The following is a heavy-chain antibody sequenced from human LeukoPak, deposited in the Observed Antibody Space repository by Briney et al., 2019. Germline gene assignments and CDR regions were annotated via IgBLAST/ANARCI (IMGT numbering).Heavy chain of an antibody. CDR2: ISYSGTT. CDR1: GVSINSGPYY. CDR3: ARDEHF. J-gene: IGHJ4*02. Sequence: PSETLSLTCAVTGVSINSGPYYWHWIRQPPGKGLQWIAYISYSGTTDYNPSLKSRVTISRDTSKNQFSLKLTSVTAADTAVYYCARDEHFWGRETLVTVSS. V-gene: IGHV4-61*01.